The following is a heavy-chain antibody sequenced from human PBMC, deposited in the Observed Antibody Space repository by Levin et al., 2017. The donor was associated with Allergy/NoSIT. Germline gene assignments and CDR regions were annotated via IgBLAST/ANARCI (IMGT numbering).Heavy chain of an antibody. V-gene: IGHV1-18*01. CDR3: TRGFNSGWYDFDY. CDR1: GYTFTNYG. Sequence: ASVKVSCKASGYTFTNYGISWVRQAPGQGLEWMGWISAHNGDTNYAQKVQGRVTMTTDPSTSTAYMELRSLRSDDTAVYYCTRGFNSGWYDFDYWGQGTLVTVSS. D-gene: IGHD6-19*01. CDR2: ISAHNGDT. J-gene: IGHJ4*02.